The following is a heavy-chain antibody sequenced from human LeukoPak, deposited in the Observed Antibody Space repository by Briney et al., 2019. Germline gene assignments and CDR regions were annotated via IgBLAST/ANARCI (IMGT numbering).Heavy chain of an antibody. CDR2: IYHSGST. V-gene: IGHV4-30-2*05. Sequence: PSQTLSLTCAVSGGSISSGGYSWSWIRQPPGKGLEWIGYIYHSGSTYYNPSLKSRVTISVDTSKNQFSLKLSSVTAADTAVYYCARALPWSGYLNWGQGTLVTVSS. CDR3: ARALPWSGYLN. CDR1: GGSISSGGYS. J-gene: IGHJ4*02. D-gene: IGHD3-3*01.